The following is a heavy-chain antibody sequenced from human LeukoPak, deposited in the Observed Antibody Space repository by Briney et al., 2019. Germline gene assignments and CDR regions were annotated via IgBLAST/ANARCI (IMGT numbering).Heavy chain of an antibody. J-gene: IGHJ4*02. D-gene: IGHD3-10*01. V-gene: IGHV1-8*01. CDR3: ARGLITMVRGVISAAGY. Sequence: ASVKVSCMASGYTFTSYDINWVRQATGQGLEWMGWMNPNSGNTGYAQKFQGRVTMTRNTSISTAYMELSSLRSEDTAVYYCARGLITMVRGVISAAGYWGQGTLVTVSS. CDR1: GYTFTSYD. CDR2: MNPNSGNT.